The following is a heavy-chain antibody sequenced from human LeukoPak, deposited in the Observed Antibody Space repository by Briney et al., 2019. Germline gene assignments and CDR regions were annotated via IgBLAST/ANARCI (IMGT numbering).Heavy chain of an antibody. Sequence: PGGSLRLSCAASGFTFSSYWMSWVRQAPGKGLEWVSAISGSGGSTYYADSVKGRFTISRDNSKNTLYLQMNSLRAEDTAVYYCAKPRHCSSTSCQSWFDPWGQGTLVTVSS. CDR2: ISGSGGST. D-gene: IGHD2-2*01. CDR3: AKPRHCSSTSCQSWFDP. J-gene: IGHJ5*02. V-gene: IGHV3-23*01. CDR1: GFTFSSYW.